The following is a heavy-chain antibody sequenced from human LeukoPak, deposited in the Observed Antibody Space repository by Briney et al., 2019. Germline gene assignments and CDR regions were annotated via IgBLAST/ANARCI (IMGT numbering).Heavy chain of an antibody. CDR1: GYTFTTYD. J-gene: IGHJ4*02. V-gene: IGHV1-8*01. Sequence: ASVKVSCKASGYTFTTYDITWVRQATGQGLEWMGWMNPNSGDTAYAQKFQGRVAMTGDTSISTAYMELSSLRSEDTAVYYCARGLGDYYDTSTFYYAVPAHWGQGTLVTVSS. D-gene: IGHD3-22*01. CDR3: ARGLGDYYDTSTFYYAVPAH. CDR2: MNPNSGDT.